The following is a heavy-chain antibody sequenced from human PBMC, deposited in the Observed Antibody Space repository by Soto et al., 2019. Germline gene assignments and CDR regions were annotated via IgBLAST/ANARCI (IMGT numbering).Heavy chain of an antibody. CDR2: INTSRGTA. V-gene: IGHV1-46*01. CDR3: ARNISFYSVGGIFSTYHFSEMDI. J-gene: IGHJ6*04. D-gene: IGHD3-10*02. Sequence: GASVKVSCKASGYTFTRYHVHWVRQAPGQGLEWMGVINTSRGTAAYAQEFMGRASLTTNTSTDTVYMELNSLTSQDTAVYYCARNISFYSVGGIFSTYHFSEMDIGPKGTRVPVSS. CDR1: GYTFTRYH.